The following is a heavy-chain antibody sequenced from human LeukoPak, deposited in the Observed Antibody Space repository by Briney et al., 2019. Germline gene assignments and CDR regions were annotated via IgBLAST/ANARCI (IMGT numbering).Heavy chain of an antibody. CDR2: INPDNGGT. Sequence: ASVRVSCKASRYTFTGYYIHWVRQAPGQGPEWMGWINPDNGGTNYAQKFQGRVTMTRDTSINTAYMEVSRLKSDDTAVYYCARESPDIVVVVTAAPRRSWFDPWGQGTLVTVSS. CDR3: ARESPDIVVVVTAAPRRSWFDP. CDR1: RYTFTGYY. V-gene: IGHV1-2*02. J-gene: IGHJ5*02. D-gene: IGHD2-15*01.